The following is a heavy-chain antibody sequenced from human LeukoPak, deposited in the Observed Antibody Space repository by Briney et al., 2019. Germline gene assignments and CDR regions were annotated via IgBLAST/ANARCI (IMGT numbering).Heavy chain of an antibody. J-gene: IGHJ5*01. CDR2: TYYRSKWYN. Sequence: SQTLSLTCAISGDIFSTISATWTWLRQSPSRGLEWLGRTYYRSKWYNDYAVSMKSRITINPDTSKNQFSLQLNSVTPEDTAVYYCARLVGASWFDSWGQGTLVTVSS. D-gene: IGHD1-26*01. CDR3: ARLVGASWFDS. CDR1: GDIFSTISAT. V-gene: IGHV6-1*01.